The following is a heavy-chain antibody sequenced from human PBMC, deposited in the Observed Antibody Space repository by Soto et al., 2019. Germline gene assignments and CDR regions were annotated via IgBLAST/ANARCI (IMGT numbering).Heavy chain of an antibody. V-gene: IGHV3-23*01. Sequence: EVQLLESGGGLVQPGGSLRLSCAASDFTFNNYAMTWVRQAPGTGLEWVSAVSGGGDTTSYADSVKGRFTVSSDGSKNTRYLQMSSLRAEDTALYYCAKGRGGSGSLTPRVDFWGQGTLVTVSS. CDR2: VSGGGDTT. CDR3: AKGRGGSGSLTPRVDF. J-gene: IGHJ4*02. CDR1: DFTFNNYA. D-gene: IGHD3-10*01.